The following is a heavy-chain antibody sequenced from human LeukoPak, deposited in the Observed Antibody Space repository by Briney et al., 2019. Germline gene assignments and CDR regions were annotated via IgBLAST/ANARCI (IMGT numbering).Heavy chain of an antibody. D-gene: IGHD2-15*01. CDR3: ASHYGRGYCSGGSCYRNWFDP. J-gene: IGHJ5*02. CDR2: ISGSGGST. CDR1: GFTFSSYA. Sequence: LPGGSLRLSCAASGFTFSSYAMSWVRQAPGKGLEWVSAISGSGGSTYYADSVKGRFTISRDNSKNTLYLQMNSLRAEDTAVYYCASHYGRGYCSGGSCYRNWFDPWGQGTLVTVSS. V-gene: IGHV3-23*01.